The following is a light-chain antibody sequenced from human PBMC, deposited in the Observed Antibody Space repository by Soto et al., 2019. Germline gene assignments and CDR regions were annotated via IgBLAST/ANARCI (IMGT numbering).Light chain of an antibody. V-gene: IGLV1-44*01. CDR3: AAWDDSLNVV. Sequence: QSVLTQPHSASGTPGQRVNISCSGSSSNIGSNTVNWYQQLPGTAPKLLIYSNNQRPSGVPDRFSGSKSGTSASLAISGLQSEDEADYYCAAWDDSLNVVFGGGTKRTVL. CDR2: SNN. J-gene: IGLJ2*01. CDR1: SSNIGSNT.